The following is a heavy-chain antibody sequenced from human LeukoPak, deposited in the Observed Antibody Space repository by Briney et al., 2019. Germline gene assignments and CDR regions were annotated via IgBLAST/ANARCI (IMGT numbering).Heavy chain of an antibody. CDR1: GCTFSSYS. Sequence: IPGGSLRLSCAASGCTFSSYSMNWVRQAPGKGLEWVSSISSSSSYIYYADSVKGRFTISRDNAKNSLYLQMNSLRAEDTAVYYCARGIYYDSPYYFDYWGQGTLVTVSS. CDR3: ARGIYYDSPYYFDY. J-gene: IGHJ4*02. CDR2: ISSSSSYI. V-gene: IGHV3-21*01. D-gene: IGHD3-22*01.